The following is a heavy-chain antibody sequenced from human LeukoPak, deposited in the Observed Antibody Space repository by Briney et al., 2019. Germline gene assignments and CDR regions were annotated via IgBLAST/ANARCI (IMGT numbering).Heavy chain of an antibody. Sequence: PSETLSLTCTVSGGSISSSSYYWGWIRQPPGKGLEWIGSIYYSGSTYYNPSLKSRVTISVDTSKNQFSLKLSSVTAADTAVYYCAAPGVPAATYYFDYWGQGTLVTVSS. D-gene: IGHD2-2*01. V-gene: IGHV4-39*01. CDR3: AAPGVPAATYYFDY. J-gene: IGHJ4*02. CDR2: IYYSGST. CDR1: GGSISSSSYY.